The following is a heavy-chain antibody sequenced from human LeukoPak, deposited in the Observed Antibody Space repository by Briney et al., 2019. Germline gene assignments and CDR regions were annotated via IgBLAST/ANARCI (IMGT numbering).Heavy chain of an antibody. D-gene: IGHD1-7*01. CDR3: ATARNFRFEY. J-gene: IGHJ4*02. V-gene: IGHV3-74*01. Sequence: GGSLRLSCATSGLTFRTTWMHWVRQAPGKGLMWVSRMNGEGTTIDYADSVKGRFTVSRDYAKNTLFLQMNNLRTEDTALCFCATARNFRFEYWGQGSLVIVSA. CDR2: MNGEGTTI. CDR1: GLTFRTTW.